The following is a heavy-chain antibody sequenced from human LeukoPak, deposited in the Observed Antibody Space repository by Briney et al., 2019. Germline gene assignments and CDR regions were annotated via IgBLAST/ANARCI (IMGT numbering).Heavy chain of an antibody. CDR3: ARETVTMPFDY. Sequence: PSETLSLTCAVYGGSFSGYYWSWIRQPPGKGLEWIGEINHSGSTNYNPSLMSRVTISVDTSKNQFSLKLSSVTAADAAVYYCARETVTMPFDYWGQGTLVTVSS. CDR2: INHSGST. J-gene: IGHJ4*02. CDR1: GGSFSGYY. D-gene: IGHD4-23*01. V-gene: IGHV4-34*01.